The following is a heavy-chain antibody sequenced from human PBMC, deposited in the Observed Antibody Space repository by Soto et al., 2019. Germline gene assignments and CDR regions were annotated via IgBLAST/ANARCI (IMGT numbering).Heavy chain of an antibody. CDR3: TRAESPNIAYFFDY. V-gene: IGHV3-49*04. J-gene: IGHJ4*02. CDR1: GFTFGNYA. Sequence: PGGSLRLSCTASGFTFGNYAINWVRQAPGKGLEWVGLTRNQTYSGATEYAASMKGRFTISRDDSKNIAYLQMNSLKTEDSAVYYCTRAESPNIAYFFDYWGQGTLVTVS. CDR2: TRNQTYSGAT.